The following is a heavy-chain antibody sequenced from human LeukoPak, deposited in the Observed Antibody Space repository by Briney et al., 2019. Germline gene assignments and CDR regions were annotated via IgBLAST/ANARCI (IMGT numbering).Heavy chain of an antibody. CDR3: ARDGDYYDSSGSFDS. CDR1: GGSVSYYY. Sequence: SETLSLTCTVSGGSVSYYYWSWIRQPPGKGLEWIGYIYNSGGTNYNPSLKSRVTISIDTSKNQFSLKLNSVTAADTAVYYCARDGDYYDSSGSFDSWGQGTLVTVSS. CDR2: IYNSGGT. J-gene: IGHJ4*02. D-gene: IGHD3-22*01. V-gene: IGHV4-59*02.